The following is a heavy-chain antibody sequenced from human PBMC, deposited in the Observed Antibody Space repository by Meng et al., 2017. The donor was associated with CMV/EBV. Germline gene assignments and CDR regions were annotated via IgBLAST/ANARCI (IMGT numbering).Heavy chain of an antibody. D-gene: IGHD6-19*01. V-gene: IGHV1-69*05. J-gene: IGHJ6*02. CDR1: GGTFSSYA. CDR3: ARDAVAAPPYYYGMDV. CDR2: IIPIFGTA. Sequence: SVKVSCKASGGTFSSYAISWVRQAPGQGLEWMGGIIPIFGTANYAQKFQGRVTITTDESTSTAYMELSSPRSEDTAVYYCARDAVAAPPYYYGMDVWGQGTTVTVSS.